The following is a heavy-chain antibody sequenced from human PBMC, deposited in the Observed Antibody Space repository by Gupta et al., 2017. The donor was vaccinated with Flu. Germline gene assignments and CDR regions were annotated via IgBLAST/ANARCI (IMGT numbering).Heavy chain of an antibody. D-gene: IGHD5-24*01. Sequence: QLQLQESGPGLVKPSETLSLTCSVSGGSITNTLYYWGCIRQTPGQGLEWIGSISHSGDTFYNPSLKGRATMSLDTSKNQFSLNVNSVTVADTAVYYCAGRRDGYNLGVDYWGQGSLVTVS. CDR2: ISHSGDT. J-gene: IGHJ4*02. CDR1: GGSITNTLYY. CDR3: AGRRDGYNLGVDY. V-gene: IGHV4-39*01.